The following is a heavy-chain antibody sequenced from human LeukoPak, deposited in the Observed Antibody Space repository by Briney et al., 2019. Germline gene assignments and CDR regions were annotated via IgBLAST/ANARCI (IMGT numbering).Heavy chain of an antibody. Sequence: SETLSLTCSVSGGSISSSGYYWNWIRQPPGKALEWVGSIYYSGTTYYNSSLKSRVTISEATSKNRFSLMLTSVTAADTAVYYCARQVSDYFYYYIDVWGEGTTVIVSS. CDR3: ARQVSDYFYYYIDV. CDR1: GGSISSSGYY. CDR2: IYYSGTT. V-gene: IGHV4-39*01. J-gene: IGHJ6*03.